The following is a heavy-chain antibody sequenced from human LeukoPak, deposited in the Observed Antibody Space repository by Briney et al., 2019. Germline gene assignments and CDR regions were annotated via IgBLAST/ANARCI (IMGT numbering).Heavy chain of an antibody. CDR3: ARGPRYSFY. D-gene: IGHD6-13*01. CDR1: GFIVSHNY. J-gene: IGHJ4*02. CDR2: IYIDGTT. Sequence: GGSLRLSCAASGFIVSHNYMTWVRQAPGKGLEWIPVIYIDGTTYYADSVKGRFTISRDQANNTLYLQMNTLRDEDTAVYYCARGPRYSFYWGQGTLVSVSS. V-gene: IGHV3-53*01.